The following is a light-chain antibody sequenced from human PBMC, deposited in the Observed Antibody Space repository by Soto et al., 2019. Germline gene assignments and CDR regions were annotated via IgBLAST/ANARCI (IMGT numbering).Light chain of an antibody. CDR1: QSIAGY. V-gene: IGKV1-39*01. CDR2: AAS. CDR3: QQSYNTPWT. Sequence: DIQMAQSPSSLSASVGDRVTITCRASQSIAGYLSWYQQIPGKAPNLLIYAASNLQSGVPSRFSGSGSGTHFTLTINSLQPEDIATYYCQQSYNTPWTFGQGTKV. J-gene: IGKJ1*01.